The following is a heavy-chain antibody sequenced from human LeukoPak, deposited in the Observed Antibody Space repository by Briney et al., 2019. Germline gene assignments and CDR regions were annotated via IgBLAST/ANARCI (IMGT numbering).Heavy chain of an antibody. CDR3: ARLLGSSSSSWASFDY. CDR2: IYPGDSHT. D-gene: IGHD6-13*01. V-gene: IGHV5-51*07. Sequence: KTGKSLKISCKGSGYSFTTYRIGWVHQIPGKGLEWMGIIYPGDSHTMYSPSFRGQVTMSADKSISTAYLQWSSLKASDTAMYYCARLLGSSSSSWASFDYWGQGTLVTVSS. CDR1: GYSFTTYR. J-gene: IGHJ4*02.